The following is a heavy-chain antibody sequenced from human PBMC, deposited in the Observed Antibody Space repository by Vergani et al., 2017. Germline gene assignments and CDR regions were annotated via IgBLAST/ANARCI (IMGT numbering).Heavy chain of an antibody. CDR1: GFTSSYYG. D-gene: IGHD1-1*01. CDR2: RSYDGTQK. J-gene: IGHJ1*01. Sequence: QVHLVESGGGVVQPGRSLRLSCVVSGFTSSYYGMHWVRQAPGKGLEWVAVRSYDGTQKYYADSVKGRFTISRDNSKSTLYLQMNSLRTEDTALYYCATKSCGTPGCQIGYFREWGQGTLVTVSS. CDR3: ATKSCGTPGCQIGYFRE. V-gene: IGHV3-30*03.